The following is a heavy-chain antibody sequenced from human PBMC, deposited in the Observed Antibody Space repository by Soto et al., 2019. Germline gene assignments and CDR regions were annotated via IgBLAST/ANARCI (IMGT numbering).Heavy chain of an antibody. Sequence: EVQLVESGGGLVQPGGSLKLSCAASGFTFSDSAMHWVRQASGEGLEWLGRIRSKGNNYATEYGASLKGRFTISRDDSKKTTYLQMSNLNTEDTAVYYCVRYSRTLGLFFDLWGRGTLVTVAS. CDR3: VRYSRTLGLFFDL. V-gene: IGHV3-73*02. CDR1: GFTFSDSA. CDR2: IRSKGNNYAT. D-gene: IGHD2-21*01. J-gene: IGHJ2*01.